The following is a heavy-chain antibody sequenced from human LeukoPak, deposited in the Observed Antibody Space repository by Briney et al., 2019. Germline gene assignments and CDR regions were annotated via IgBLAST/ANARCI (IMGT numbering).Heavy chain of an antibody. CDR3: ATRSPYYDSSNHDAFDI. J-gene: IGHJ3*02. CDR1: GYTFTSYD. Sequence: GASVKVSCKASGYTFTSYDINWVGQATGQGREWMGWMNPNSGKTGYAQKFQGGVTITRTTSLSTAYMELTSLRSEDTAVYYCATRSPYYDSSNHDAFDIWGQGTMVTVSS. V-gene: IGHV1-8*03. D-gene: IGHD3-22*01. CDR2: MNPNSGKT.